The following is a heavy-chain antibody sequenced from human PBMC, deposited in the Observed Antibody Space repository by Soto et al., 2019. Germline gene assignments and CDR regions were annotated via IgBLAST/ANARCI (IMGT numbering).Heavy chain of an antibody. Sequence: QVQLQESGPGVLKPSETLSLTCTVSGGSISSYDWSWMRQPPGKRLEWIGYMYHSGSTNYNPSLKSLVATSVATSKDAFSLKLSSVTDADTAVSYCARHGVITLVRGVLTAFDIWFPGTMVTVSS. D-gene: IGHD3-10*01. CDR1: GGSISSYD. CDR2: MYHSGST. V-gene: IGHV4-59*08. J-gene: IGHJ3*02. CDR3: ARHGVITLVRGVLTAFDI.